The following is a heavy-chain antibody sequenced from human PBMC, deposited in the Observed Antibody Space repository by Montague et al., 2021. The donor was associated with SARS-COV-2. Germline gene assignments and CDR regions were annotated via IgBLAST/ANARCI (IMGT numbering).Heavy chain of an antibody. CDR3: ARGYCSSTTCYRSLHH. Sequence: SETLSLTCTVHRGSFSGYYWTWIRQPPGKGLEWIGEINHSGGVNYNPSLKSRVTISVDTSKNHFSLKLRSVTAADTAIYYCARGYCSSTTCYRSLHHWGQGTLVAVPS. CDR1: RGSFSGYY. CDR2: INHSGGV. D-gene: IGHD2-2*01. J-gene: IGHJ4*02. V-gene: IGHV4-34*01.